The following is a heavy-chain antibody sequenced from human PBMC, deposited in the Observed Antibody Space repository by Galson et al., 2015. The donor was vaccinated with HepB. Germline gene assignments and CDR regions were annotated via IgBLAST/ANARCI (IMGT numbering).Heavy chain of an antibody. CDR1: GYSFTNYG. V-gene: IGHV1-18*01. CDR2: INTYNGDT. J-gene: IGHJ4*02. D-gene: IGHD4-11*01. CDR3: VRDLTTVGHYAGY. Sequence: QSGAEVKKPGASVKVSCKASGYSFTNYGINWVRRAPGQGLEWMGWINTYNGDTKSAQRVQDRVTLTTDTSARTVYMELRSLRSDDTAVYYCVRDLTTVGHYAGYWGQGTLVTVSS.